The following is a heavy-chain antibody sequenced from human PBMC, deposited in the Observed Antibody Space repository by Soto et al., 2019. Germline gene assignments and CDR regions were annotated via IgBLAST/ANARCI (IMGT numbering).Heavy chain of an antibody. CDR2: IRNPGYGGST. Sequence: GGSLRLSCTTSGFSFGDYAMTWVRQAPGKGLEWVGFIRNPGYGGSTEYATSVKGRFIISRDDSMSSAYLQLNSLKVDDSAVYYYGSGSYSDWFDPWGQGTLVTVSS. J-gene: IGHJ5*02. CDR3: GSGSYSDWFDP. V-gene: IGHV3-49*04. D-gene: IGHD3-10*01. CDR1: GFSFGDYA.